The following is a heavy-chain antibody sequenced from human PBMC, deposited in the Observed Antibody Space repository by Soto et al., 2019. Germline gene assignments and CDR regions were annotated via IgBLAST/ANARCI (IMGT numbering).Heavy chain of an antibody. D-gene: IGHD2-2*01. CDR2: IIPIPGTA. V-gene: IGHV1-69*01. Sequence: QVPLVQSGAEVKKPGSSVKVSCKASGGTFGSYAISWVRQAPGQGLEWMGGIIPIPGTANYAQKFQGRVTIAADESTSTAYMELSRLRSEDTAVYYCARSQGSSTSLEIYYYYYYGMDVWGQGTTVTVSS. CDR3: ARSQGSSTSLEIYYYYYYGMDV. J-gene: IGHJ6*02. CDR1: GGTFGSYA.